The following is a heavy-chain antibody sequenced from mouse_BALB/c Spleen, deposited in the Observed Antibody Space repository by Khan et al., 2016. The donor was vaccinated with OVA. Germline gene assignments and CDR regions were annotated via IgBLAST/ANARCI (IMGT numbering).Heavy chain of an antibody. Sequence: QVQLKESGPDLVAPSQSLSITCTVSGFSLTSYGVHWVRQPPGKGLEWLVVIWSAGITTYNSALKSRLIISKDNSKCQVFLKMNSLQTDDTAMYYCARHRVGYFDVWGAGTTVTVSS. CDR2: IWSAGIT. V-gene: IGHV2-6-2*01. CDR1: GFSLTSYG. J-gene: IGHJ1*01. CDR3: ARHRVGYFDV.